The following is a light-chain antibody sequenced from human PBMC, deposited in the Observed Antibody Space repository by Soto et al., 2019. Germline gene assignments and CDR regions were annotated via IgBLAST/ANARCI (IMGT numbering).Light chain of an antibody. Sequence: EIVLTQSPGTLSLSPGERATLSCRASQSVSSTYLAWYQQKPGQAPRLLIYGASSRTTGIPDRFSGSGSGTDFTLTISRLEPEDFAVYYCQQYVSSPWTFGPGTKVEI. CDR1: QSVSSTY. V-gene: IGKV3-20*01. CDR2: GAS. CDR3: QQYVSSPWT. J-gene: IGKJ1*01.